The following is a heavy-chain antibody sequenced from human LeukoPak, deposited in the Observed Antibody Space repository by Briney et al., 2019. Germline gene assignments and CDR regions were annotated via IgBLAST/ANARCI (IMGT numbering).Heavy chain of an antibody. CDR2: IYYSGST. Sequence: PSETLSLTCTVSGGSISSYYWSWIRQPPGKGLEWIVYIYYSGSTNYNPSLKSRVTISVDTSKNQFSLKLSSVTAADTAVYYCARHYGSGSYYGYWGQGTLVTVSS. D-gene: IGHD3-10*01. J-gene: IGHJ4*02. V-gene: IGHV4-59*01. CDR1: GGSISSYY. CDR3: ARHYGSGSYYGY.